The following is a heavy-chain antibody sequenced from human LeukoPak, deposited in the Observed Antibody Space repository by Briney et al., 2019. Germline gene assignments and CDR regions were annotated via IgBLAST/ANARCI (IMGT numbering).Heavy chain of an antibody. CDR3: ARDLIGRQTRDY. Sequence: WGSLRLSCAASGFTFDDYGMSWVRQAPGKGLEWVSGINWNGGSKGYADSVKGRFTISRDNAKNSLYLQMNSLRAEDTALYYCARDLIGRQTRDYWGKGTLVTVSS. D-gene: IGHD2-8*01. CDR2: INWNGGSK. V-gene: IGHV3-20*04. CDR1: GFTFDDYG. J-gene: IGHJ4*02.